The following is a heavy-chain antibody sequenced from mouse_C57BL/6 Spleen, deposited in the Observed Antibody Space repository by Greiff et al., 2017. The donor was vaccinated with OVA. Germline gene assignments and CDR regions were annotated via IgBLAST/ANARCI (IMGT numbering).Heavy chain of an antibody. J-gene: IGHJ2*01. Sequence: VQLQQSGPELVKPGASVKIPCKASGYTFTDYNMDWVKQSHGKSLEWIGDINPNNGGTIYNQKFKGKATLTVDKSSSTAYMELRSLTSEDTAVYYCARSYYYGSSPPFDYWGQGTTLTVSS. CDR3: ARSYYYGSSPPFDY. CDR2: INPNNGGT. CDR1: GYTFTDYN. V-gene: IGHV1-18*01. D-gene: IGHD1-1*01.